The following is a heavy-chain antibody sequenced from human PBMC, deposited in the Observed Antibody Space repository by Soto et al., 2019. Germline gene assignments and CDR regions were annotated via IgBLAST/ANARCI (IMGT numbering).Heavy chain of an antibody. D-gene: IGHD3-3*01. J-gene: IGHJ5*02. V-gene: IGHV4-39*01. CDR1: GGSISDNDYY. CDR3: ARLLRPGNWFDP. CDR2: IYYNGST. Sequence: SETLSLTCTVSGGSISDNDYYWGWIRQPPGKGLEWIGSIYYNGSTYYNPSLKSRVTISVDTSKHQFSLKLSSVTAADTAVYYCARLLRPGNWFDPWGQGTMVTVS.